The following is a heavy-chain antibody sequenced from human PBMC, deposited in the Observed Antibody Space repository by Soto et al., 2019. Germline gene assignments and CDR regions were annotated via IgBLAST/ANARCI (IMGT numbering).Heavy chain of an antibody. J-gene: IGHJ4*02. CDR3: ARGYDSRAAAPLDY. Sequence: SETLTLTCTVSGGSISSGGYYWSWIRQHPGKGLEWIGYIYYSGSTYYNPSLKSRVTISVDTSKNQFSLKLSSVTAADTAVYYCARGYDSRAAAPLDYWGQGILVTVSS. CDR1: GGSISSGGYY. CDR2: IYYSGST. D-gene: IGHD3-22*01. V-gene: IGHV4-31*03.